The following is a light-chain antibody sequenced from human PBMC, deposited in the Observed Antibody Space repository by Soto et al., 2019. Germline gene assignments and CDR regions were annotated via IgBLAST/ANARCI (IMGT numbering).Light chain of an antibody. CDR1: SSDVGVYNY. V-gene: IGLV2-14*01. CDR3: SSYTSSSTVV. J-gene: IGLJ2*01. Sequence: QSALTQPASVSGSPGQSITISCTGTSSDVGVYNYVSWYQQHPGKAPKVMIYDVSNRPSGVSNRFSGSKSGNTASLTISGLQAEDGADYYCSSYTSSSTVVFGGGTKLTVL. CDR2: DVS.